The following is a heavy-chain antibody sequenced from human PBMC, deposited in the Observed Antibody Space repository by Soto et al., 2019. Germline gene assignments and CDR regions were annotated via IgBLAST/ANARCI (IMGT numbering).Heavy chain of an antibody. V-gene: IGHV3-74*01. CDR2: INSDGSST. Sequence: EVQLVESGGGLVQPGGSMRLSCAASGFTFSSYWMHWVRQAPGKGLVWVSRINSDGSSTSYADSVKGRFTISRDNAKNTLYLQMNSLRAEDTAVYYCALPGYGDYVDYWGQGTLVTVSS. CDR3: ALPGYGDYVDY. J-gene: IGHJ4*02. D-gene: IGHD4-17*01. CDR1: GFTFSSYW.